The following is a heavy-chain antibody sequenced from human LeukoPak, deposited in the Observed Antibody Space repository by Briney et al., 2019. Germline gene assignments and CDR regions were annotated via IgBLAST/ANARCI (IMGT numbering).Heavy chain of an antibody. Sequence: GGSLRLSCAASGFTFRSYWMTWVRQAPGKGLEWVANTKQDGNDRYYVDSVKGRFTISRDNALNSLFLQMNSLRAEDTGIYYCARSGTRGDASDIWGQGTLVTVSS. CDR1: GFTFRSYW. V-gene: IGHV3-7*03. J-gene: IGHJ3*02. D-gene: IGHD2-2*01. CDR3: ARSGTRGDASDI. CDR2: TKQDGNDR.